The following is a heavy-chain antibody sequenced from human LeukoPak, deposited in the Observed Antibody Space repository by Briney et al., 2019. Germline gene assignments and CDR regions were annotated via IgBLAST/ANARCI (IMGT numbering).Heavy chain of an antibody. V-gene: IGHV4-4*07. CDR3: ARGQRIAARPNDAFDI. Sequence: SETLSLTCTVSGGSISSYYWSWIRQPAGKGLEWIGRIYTSRSTNYNPSLKSRVTMSVDTSKNQFSLKLSSVTAADTAVYYCARGQRIAARPNDAFDIWGQGTMVTVSS. D-gene: IGHD6-6*01. CDR2: IYTSRST. CDR1: GGSISSYY. J-gene: IGHJ3*02.